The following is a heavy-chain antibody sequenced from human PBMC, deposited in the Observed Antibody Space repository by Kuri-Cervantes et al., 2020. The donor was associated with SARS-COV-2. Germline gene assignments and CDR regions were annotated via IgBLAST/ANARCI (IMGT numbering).Heavy chain of an antibody. CDR2: ISTYYGDT. Sequence: SVKVSCKASGYTFTSYGIGWVRQAPGQGLEWMGWISTYYGDTDYAQSFQDRVTMTTDTSTSTAYTELKSLRSDDTAVYYCARGYGSRSSFDYWGQGTLVTVSS. D-gene: IGHD6-13*01. V-gene: IGHV1-18*01. CDR3: ARGYGSRSSFDY. CDR1: GYTFTSYG. J-gene: IGHJ4*02.